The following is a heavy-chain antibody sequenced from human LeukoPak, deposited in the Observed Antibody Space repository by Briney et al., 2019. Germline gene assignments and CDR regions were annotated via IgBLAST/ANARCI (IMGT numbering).Heavy chain of an antibody. Sequence: GGSLRLSCAASGFTFSSYGMHWVRQAPGKGLEWVTFIRYDGSDKYYADSVKGRFTISRDNSKNTLYLQMNSLRAEDTAVYYCAKEGAVASRFAFDIWGQGTMVTVSS. D-gene: IGHD6-19*01. V-gene: IGHV3-30*02. J-gene: IGHJ3*02. CDR1: GFTFSSYG. CDR3: AKEGAVASRFAFDI. CDR2: IRYDGSDK.